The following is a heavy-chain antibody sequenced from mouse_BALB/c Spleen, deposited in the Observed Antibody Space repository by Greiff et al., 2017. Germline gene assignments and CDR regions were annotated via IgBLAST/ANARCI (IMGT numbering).Heavy chain of an antibody. V-gene: IGHV14-4*02. CDR3: NARGRSNYFDY. J-gene: IGHJ2*01. Sequence: EVQLQESGAELVRSGASVKLSCTASGFNIKDYYMHWVKQRPEQGLEWIGWIDPENGDTEYAPKFQGKATMTADTSSNTAYLQLSSLTSEDTAVYYCNARGRSNYFDYWGQGTTLTVSS. CDR2: IDPENGDT. CDR1: GFNIKDYY.